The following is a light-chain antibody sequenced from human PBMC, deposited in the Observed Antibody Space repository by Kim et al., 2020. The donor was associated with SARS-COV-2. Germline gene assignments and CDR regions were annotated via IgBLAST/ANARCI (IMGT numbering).Light chain of an antibody. J-gene: IGKJ2*01. CDR3: HQYGGSPNT. Sequence: SPGESATLSCRASQSVSSSYLAWYQHKPGQAPRLLIYGASSRATGIPDRFSGSGSGTDFTLTISRLEPEDFAVYYCHQYGGSPNTFGQGTKLEI. V-gene: IGKV3-20*01. CDR2: GAS. CDR1: QSVSSSY.